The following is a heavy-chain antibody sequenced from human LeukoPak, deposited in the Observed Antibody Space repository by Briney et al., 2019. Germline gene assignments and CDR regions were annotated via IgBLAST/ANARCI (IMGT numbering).Heavy chain of an antibody. CDR3: ARAHGSGSYAPLMDV. V-gene: IGHV1-2*02. J-gene: IGHJ6*02. CDR1: GYTFTGYY. D-gene: IGHD3-10*01. Sequence: ASVKVSCKASGYTFTGYYMHWVRQAPGQGLEWMGWINPNSGGTNYAQKFQGRVTMTRDTSISTAYMELSRLRSDDTAVYYCARAHGSGSYAPLMDVWGQGTTVTVSS. CDR2: INPNSGGT.